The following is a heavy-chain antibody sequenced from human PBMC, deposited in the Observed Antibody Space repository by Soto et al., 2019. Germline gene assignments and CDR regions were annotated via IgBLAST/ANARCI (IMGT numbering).Heavy chain of an antibody. J-gene: IGHJ4*02. CDR3: ARDGVAPGLYFDY. V-gene: IGHV3-7*05. Sequence: GGSLRLSCAASGFTFSDYWMNWVRQAPGKGLEWVASIKYDGAEKSYVDSVKGRFTISRDNPKNSVYLQMASLRAEDTAVYYCARDGVAPGLYFDYWGQGTPVTSPQ. CDR1: GFTFSDYW. CDR2: IKYDGAEK. D-gene: IGHD3-10*01.